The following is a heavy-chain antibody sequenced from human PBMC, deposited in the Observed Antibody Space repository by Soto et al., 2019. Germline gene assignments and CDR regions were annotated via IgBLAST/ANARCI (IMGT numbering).Heavy chain of an antibody. CDR3: ARTFDYYGMDV. V-gene: IGHV4-38-2*01. CDR2: IYHAGSV. Sequence: PSETLSLTCAVSGYSIASGYYWAWIRQSPGKGLEWIGSIYHAGSVYYNPPLNSRVAVSLDTSENHFSLKLTSVTAADTAVYYCARTFDYYGMDVWGQGTTVTVSS. CDR1: GYSIASGYY. J-gene: IGHJ6*02.